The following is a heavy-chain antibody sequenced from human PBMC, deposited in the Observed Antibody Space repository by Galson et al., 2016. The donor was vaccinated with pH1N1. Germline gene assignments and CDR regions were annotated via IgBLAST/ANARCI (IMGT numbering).Heavy chain of an antibody. Sequence: SVKVSCKASGYIFTSSYLHWVRQVPGQGLEWMGIIDPGGDSTYYAQKFQDRVTMTTDTSTNTIYMELSSLRSDDTAVYYCAYRGYCSGGSCYAFDSWGQGTMVTVSS. V-gene: IGHV1-46*01. CDR3: AYRGYCSGGSCYAFDS. J-gene: IGHJ3*02. CDR2: IDPGGDST. D-gene: IGHD2-15*01. CDR1: GYIFTSSY.